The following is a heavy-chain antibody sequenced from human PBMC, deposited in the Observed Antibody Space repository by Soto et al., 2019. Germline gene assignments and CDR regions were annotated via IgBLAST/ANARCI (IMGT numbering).Heavy chain of an antibody. D-gene: IGHD3-22*01. J-gene: IGHJ3*02. CDR3: ASYDSSGYYLDAFDI. CDR1: GVSISSYN. V-gene: IGHV4-59*12. CDR2: IYYSGST. Sequence: PSETLSLTCTVSGVSISSYNWSWIRQPPGKGVEWIGYIYYSGSTNYNPSLKSRVTISVDRSKNQFSLKLSSVTAADTAVYYCASYDSSGYYLDAFDIWGQGTMVTVS.